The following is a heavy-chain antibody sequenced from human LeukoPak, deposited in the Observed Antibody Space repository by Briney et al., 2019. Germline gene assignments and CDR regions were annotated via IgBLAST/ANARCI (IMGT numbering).Heavy chain of an antibody. J-gene: IGHJ5*02. CDR1: GFTFTKCA. Sequence: PGGSLRLSCVASGFTFTKCAMSWIRQAPGKGLEWVSVIYSGGSTYYADSVKGRFTISRDNSKNTLYLQMNSLRAEDTAVYYCARDQSGYGNNWFDPWGQGTLVTVSS. D-gene: IGHD5-12*01. CDR3: ARDQSGYGNNWFDP. CDR2: IYSGGST. V-gene: IGHV3-66*01.